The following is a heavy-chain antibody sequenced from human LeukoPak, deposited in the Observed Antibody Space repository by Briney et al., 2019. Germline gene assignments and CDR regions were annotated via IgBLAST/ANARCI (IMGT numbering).Heavy chain of an antibody. Sequence: PGGSLRLSCAASGFTFSDYYMSWIRQAPGKGLEWVSYISSSGSTIYYADSVKGRFTISRDNAKNSLYLQMNSLRAEDTAVYYCARDVMYSSGWYGWGTPSYYFDYWGQGTLVTVSS. CDR3: ARDVMYSSGWYGWGTPSYYFDY. J-gene: IGHJ4*02. CDR1: GFTFSDYY. CDR2: ISSSGSTI. D-gene: IGHD6-19*01. V-gene: IGHV3-11*01.